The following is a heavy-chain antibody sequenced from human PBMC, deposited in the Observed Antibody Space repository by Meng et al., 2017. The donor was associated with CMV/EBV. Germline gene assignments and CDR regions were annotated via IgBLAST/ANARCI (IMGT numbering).Heavy chain of an antibody. D-gene: IGHD5-18*01. CDR3: AREHTAMVTWGLLDY. V-gene: IGHV3-7*01. J-gene: IGHJ4*02. CDR2: IKQDGSEK. Sequence: GESLKISCAASGFTFSSYWMSWVRQAPGKGLEWVANIKQDGSEKYYVDSVKGRFTISRDNAKNSLYLQMNSLRAEDTAVYYCAREHTAMVTWGLLDYWGQGTLVTVSS. CDR1: GFTFSSYW.